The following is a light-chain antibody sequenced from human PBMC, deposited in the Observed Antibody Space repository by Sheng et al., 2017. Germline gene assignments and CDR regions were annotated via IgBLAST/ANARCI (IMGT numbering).Light chain of an antibody. CDR3: QQRSDWWT. V-gene: IGKV3-11*01. CDR2: DAS. Sequence: ETVLTQSPATLSLSPGERATLSCRASQSVSSYLAWYQHKPGQPPRLLIYDASNRATGTPARFSGSGSGTDFTLTISSLEPEDFAVYYCQQRSDWWTFGPGTKVEIK. J-gene: IGKJ1*01. CDR1: QSVSSY.